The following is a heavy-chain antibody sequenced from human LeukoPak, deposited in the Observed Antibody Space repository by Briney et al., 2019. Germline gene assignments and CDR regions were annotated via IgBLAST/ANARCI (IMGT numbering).Heavy chain of an antibody. V-gene: IGHV3-7*01. D-gene: IGHD6-13*01. CDR2: IKQDGSEK. CDR1: GGSISSSSYY. CDR3: ARDAAVQQLGYYYYYMDV. Sequence: ETLSLTCTVSGGSISSSSYYWGWIRQAPGKGLEWVANIKQDGSEKYYVDSVEGRFTISRDNAKNSLYLQMNSLRAEDTAVYYCARDAAVQQLGYYYYYMDVWGKGTTVTVSS. J-gene: IGHJ6*03.